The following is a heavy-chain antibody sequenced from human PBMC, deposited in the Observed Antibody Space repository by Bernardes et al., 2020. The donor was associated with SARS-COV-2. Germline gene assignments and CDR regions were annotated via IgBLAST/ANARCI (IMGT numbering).Heavy chain of an antibody. CDR2: IYYSGST. CDR1: GGSISSYY. V-gene: IGHV4-59*01. CDR3: ARGRSSITIFGVVTDYGMDV. J-gene: IGHJ6*02. D-gene: IGHD3-3*01. Sequence: TLSLTCTVSGGSISSYYWSWIRQPPGKGLEWIGYIYYSGSTNYNPSLKSRVTISVDTSKNQFSLKLSSVTAADTAVYYCARGRSSITIFGVVTDYGMDVWGQGTTVTVSS.